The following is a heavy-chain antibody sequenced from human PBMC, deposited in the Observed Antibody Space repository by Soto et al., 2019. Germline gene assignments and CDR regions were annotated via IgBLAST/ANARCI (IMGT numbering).Heavy chain of an antibody. CDR3: GAGLYY. CDR1: GYTFTDFY. J-gene: IGHJ4*02. V-gene: IGHV1-46*01. CDR2: INPSGGDT. Sequence: QVQLVQSGAEVKKPGASVKVSCKASGYTFTDFYMHWVRQAPGQGLEWMGIINPSGGDTTYAQSFQGRVTVTRATSTSTVDMDLTSLRSEDTAVYYCGAGLYYWGQGSLVTVSS. D-gene: IGHD6-13*01.